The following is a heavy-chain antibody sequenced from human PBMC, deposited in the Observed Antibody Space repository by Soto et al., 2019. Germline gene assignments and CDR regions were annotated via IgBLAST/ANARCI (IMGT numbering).Heavy chain of an antibody. Sequence: QVQLQQWGAGLLKPSETLSLTCAVYGGSFSGYYWSWIRQPPGKGLEWIGEINHSGSTNYNPSLKSRVIISVDKSNNQFSLKLSSVTAAYTAVYYCSRCDDFWSVGYYMDVWRKGTTFTVSS. CDR2: INHSGST. J-gene: IGHJ6*03. CDR1: GGSFSGYY. V-gene: IGHV4-34*01. D-gene: IGHD3-3*01. CDR3: SRCDDFWSVGYYMDV.